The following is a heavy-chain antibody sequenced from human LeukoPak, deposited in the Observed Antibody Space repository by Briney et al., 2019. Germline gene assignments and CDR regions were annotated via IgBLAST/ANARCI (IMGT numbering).Heavy chain of an antibody. J-gene: IGHJ4*02. CDR2: ISSSSSYI. D-gene: IGHD2-2*01. V-gene: IGHV3-21*01. CDR3: ARGYCSSTSCPKAYYFDY. CDR1: GFTFSSYS. Sequence: GGSLRLSCAASGFTFSSYSMNWVRQAPGKGLEWVSSISSSSSYIYYADSVKGRFTISRDSAKNSLYLQMNSLRAEDTAVYYCARGYCSSTSCPKAYYFDYWGQGTLVTVSS.